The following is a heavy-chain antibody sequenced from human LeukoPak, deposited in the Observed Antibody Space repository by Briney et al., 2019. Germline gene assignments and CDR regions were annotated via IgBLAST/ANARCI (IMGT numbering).Heavy chain of an antibody. CDR1: GGSISSAIDY. D-gene: IGHD1-7*01. J-gene: IGHJ4*02. CDR3: ARLYGNYQNYFDY. Sequence: SETLSLTCTVSGGSISSAIDYWGWIRQPPGKGLEWVGHMYYRGNTFYNPSLKSRVTTSVDTSKNQSSLKLRSVTAADTAVYFCARLYGNYQNYFDYWGQGTLVTVSS. V-gene: IGHV4-39*07. CDR2: MYYRGNT.